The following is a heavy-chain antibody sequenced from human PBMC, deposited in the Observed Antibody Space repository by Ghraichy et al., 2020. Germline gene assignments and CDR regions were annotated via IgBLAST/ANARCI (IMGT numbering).Heavy chain of an antibody. D-gene: IGHD3-3*01. J-gene: IGHJ4*02. CDR1: GGSFSDYY. CDR2: INHSGST. V-gene: IGHV4-34*01. Sequence: SETLSLTCAVYGGSFSDYYWSWIRQPPGKGLEWIGEINHSGSTNYNPSLKSRVTISVDTSKNQFSLKLSSVTAADTAVYYCARGVNYGFWSGYRKWYFDYWGQGTLVTVSS. CDR3: ARGVNYGFWSGYRKWYFDY.